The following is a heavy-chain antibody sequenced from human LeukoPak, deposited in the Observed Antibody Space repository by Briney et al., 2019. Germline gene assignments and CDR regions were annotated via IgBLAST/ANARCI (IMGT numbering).Heavy chain of an antibody. CDR3: AKVQRSDFNMNFDS. D-gene: IGHD3/OR15-3a*01. CDR2: ISGSDDRT. CDR1: GFTFSSYV. V-gene: IGHV3-23*01. J-gene: IGHJ4*02. Sequence: GGSLRLSCAASGFTFSSYVMNWLRQAPGEGLEWVSTISGSDDRTFYADSVKGRFTISRDNSKNTVYLQMNSLWAGDTAVYYCAKVQRSDFNMNFDSWGQGTLVTVSS.